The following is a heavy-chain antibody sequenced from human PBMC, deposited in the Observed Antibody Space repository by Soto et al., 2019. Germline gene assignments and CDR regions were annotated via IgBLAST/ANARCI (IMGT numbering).Heavy chain of an antibody. CDR3: AKGDNLGPKTGYAFDP. CDR2: TYFRSKWYN. V-gene: IGHV6-1*01. CDR1: GDSVSSTTAS. Sequence: SHTLPITGAISGDSVSSTTASWNWIMQSPSRGLEWLGRTYFRSKWYNDYAVSVKSRIIINPDTSNNQFSLQLNSVTPEDTAVYFCAKGDNLGPKTGYAFDPWGQGIMVTVYS. J-gene: IGHJ5*02. D-gene: IGHD5-12*01.